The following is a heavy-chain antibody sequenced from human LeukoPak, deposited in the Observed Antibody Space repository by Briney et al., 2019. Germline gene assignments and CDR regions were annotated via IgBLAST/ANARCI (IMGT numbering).Heavy chain of an antibody. V-gene: IGHV3-15*01. CDR3: RGVTSSDFDI. CDR1: GFNFKNAW. J-gene: IGHJ3*02. CDR2: IKTKTDGGIR. D-gene: IGHD2-21*02. Sequence: PGGSLRLSCGASGFNFKNAWMTWVRQAPGKGLEWVGRIKTKTDGGIRDYATSMKGRLTISRDDSNNKVYLQMNNLQTEDTAVYYCRGVTSSDFDIWGQGTMVTVSS.